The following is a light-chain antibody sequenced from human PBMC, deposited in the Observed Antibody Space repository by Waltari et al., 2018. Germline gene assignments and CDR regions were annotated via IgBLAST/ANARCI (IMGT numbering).Light chain of an antibody. Sequence: DIVLTQSPLSLPVSPGEPASISCRSNQSLLHSNGYNYLDWYLQKPGQSPQLLIYLGSKRASGVPDRFTGSGSGTDFTLRITRVEADDVGSYYCTQALQTLIFTFGPGTKVHIK. CDR2: LGS. CDR3: TQALQTLIFT. CDR1: QSLLHSNGYNY. V-gene: IGKV2-28*01. J-gene: IGKJ3*01.